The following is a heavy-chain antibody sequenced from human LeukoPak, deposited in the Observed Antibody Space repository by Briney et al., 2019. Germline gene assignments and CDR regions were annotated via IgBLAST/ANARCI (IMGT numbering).Heavy chain of an antibody. D-gene: IGHD6-19*01. CDR2: ISTYNGNT. CDR3: ARDLRYSSGWYHDAFDI. CDR1: GYTFTSYG. Sequence: ASVKVSCKASGYTFTSYGISWVRQAPGQGLEWVAWISTYNGNTNYAQKVQGRVTMTTDTSTSTAYMDLRSLRSDDTAVYYCARDLRYSSGWYHDAFDIWGQGTMATVSS. V-gene: IGHV1-18*01. J-gene: IGHJ3*02.